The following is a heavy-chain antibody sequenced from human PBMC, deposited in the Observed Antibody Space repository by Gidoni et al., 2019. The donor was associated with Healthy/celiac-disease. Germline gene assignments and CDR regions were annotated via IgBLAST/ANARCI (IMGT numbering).Heavy chain of an antibody. D-gene: IGHD3-16*01. CDR2: ISYDGSNK. CDR1: GFTFSSYG. J-gene: IGHJ3*02. CDR3: AKDRLGAGSDAFDI. V-gene: IGHV3-30*18. Sequence: QVQLVESGGGVVQPGRSLRLSCAASGFTFSSYGMHWVRQAPGKGLGWVAVISYDGSNKYYADSVKGRFTISRDNSKNTLYLQMNSLRAEDTAVYYCAKDRLGAGSDAFDIWGQGTMVTVSS.